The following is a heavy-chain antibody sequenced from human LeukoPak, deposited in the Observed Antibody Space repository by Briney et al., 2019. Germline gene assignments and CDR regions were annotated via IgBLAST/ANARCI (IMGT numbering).Heavy chain of an antibody. CDR2: INWNGGST. CDR1: GFNFDEYG. CDR3: ARALHDSSGYYFDY. D-gene: IGHD3-22*01. Sequence: GGSLRLSCVASGFNFDEYGMNWVRQAPGKGLEWVSGINWNGGSTGHADSVKGRFTISRDSAKDSLFLQMNSLRAEDTAVYYCARALHDSSGYYFDYWGQGTLVTVSS. J-gene: IGHJ4*02. V-gene: IGHV3-20*04.